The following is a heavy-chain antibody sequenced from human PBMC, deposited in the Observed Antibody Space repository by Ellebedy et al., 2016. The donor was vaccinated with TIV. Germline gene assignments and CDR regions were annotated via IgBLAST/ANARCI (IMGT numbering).Heavy chain of an antibody. CDR1: GGSISSYY. V-gene: IGHV4-59*08. CDR2: IYYSGST. Sequence: SETLSLTCAVSGGSISSYYWSWIRQPPGKGLEWIGYIYYSGSTYYNPSLKSRVTISVATSKNQFSLKLSSVTAADTAVYYCARGLQLVRAFDIWGQGTMVTVSS. J-gene: IGHJ3*02. D-gene: IGHD6-13*01. CDR3: ARGLQLVRAFDI.